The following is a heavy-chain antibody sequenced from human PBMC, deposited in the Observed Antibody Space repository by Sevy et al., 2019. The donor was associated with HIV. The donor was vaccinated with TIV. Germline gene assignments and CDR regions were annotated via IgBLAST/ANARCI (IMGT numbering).Heavy chain of an antibody. CDR1: GFTFSSFE. V-gene: IGHV3-48*03. D-gene: IGHD4-17*01. CDR2: ISSSGNTI. Sequence: GESLKISCAASGFTFSSFEMNWVRQAPGKGLEWVSYISSSGNTISYSDSVKGRFIISRDNAKNSLYLQMNSLRVEDTAIYYCTRDLPPSATTVAHFDYWGQGTLVTVSS. CDR3: TRDLPPSATTVAHFDY. J-gene: IGHJ4*02.